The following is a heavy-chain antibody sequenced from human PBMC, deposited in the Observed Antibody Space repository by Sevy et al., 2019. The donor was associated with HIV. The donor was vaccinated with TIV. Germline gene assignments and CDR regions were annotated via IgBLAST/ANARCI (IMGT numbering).Heavy chain of an antibody. V-gene: IGHV1-46*03. CDR2: INPSGGST. CDR1: GYTFTSYY. J-gene: IGHJ6*02. CDR3: ARENDYDFWSGPQTYGMDV. D-gene: IGHD3-3*01. Sequence: ASVKVSCKASGYTFTSYYMHWVRQPPGQGLEWMGIINPSGGSTSYAQKFQGRVTMTRDTSTSTVYMELSSLRSEDTAVYYCARENDYDFWSGPQTYGMDVWGQGTTVTVSS.